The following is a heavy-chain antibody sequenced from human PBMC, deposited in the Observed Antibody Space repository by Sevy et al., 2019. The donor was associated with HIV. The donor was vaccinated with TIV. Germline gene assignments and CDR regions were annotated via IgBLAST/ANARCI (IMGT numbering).Heavy chain of an antibody. CDR3: ARGPRITIFGVVIIGVGFDY. J-gene: IGHJ4*02. CDR2: MNPNSGNT. D-gene: IGHD3-3*01. V-gene: IGHV1-8*01. Sequence: ASVKVSCKASGYTFTSYDINWVRQATGQGLEWMGWMNPNSGNTGYAQKFQGRVTMTRNTSISTAYMELSSLRYEDTAVYYCARGPRITIFGVVIIGVGFDYWGQGTLVTVSS. CDR1: GYTFTSYD.